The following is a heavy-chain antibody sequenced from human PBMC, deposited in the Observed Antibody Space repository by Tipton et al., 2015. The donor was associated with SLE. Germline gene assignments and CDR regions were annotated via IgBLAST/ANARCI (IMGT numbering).Heavy chain of an antibody. CDR1: GGSFSGYY. J-gene: IGHJ6*02. Sequence: TLSLTCAVYGGSFSGYYWSWIRQPPGKGLEWIGEINHSGSTNYNPSLKSRVTISVDTSKNQFSLKLSSVTAADTAVYYCASRGGDIVVVPAAEPYYYYYGMDVWGQGTMVTVSS. V-gene: IGHV4-34*01. CDR3: ASRGGDIVVVPAAEPYYYYYGMDV. D-gene: IGHD2-2*01. CDR2: INHSGST.